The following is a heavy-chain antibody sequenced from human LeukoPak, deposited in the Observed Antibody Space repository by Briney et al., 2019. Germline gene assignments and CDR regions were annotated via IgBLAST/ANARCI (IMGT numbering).Heavy chain of an antibody. CDR1: GGSISSGGYY. CDR3: ARTVPSSRGPFDI. D-gene: IGHD2-15*01. V-gene: IGHV4-61*08. CDR2: IYYSGST. Sequence: SETLSLTCTVSGGSISSGGYYWSWIRQHPGKGLEWIGYIYYSGSTNYNPSLKSRVTISVDTSKNQFSLKLSSVTAADTAVYYCARTVPSSRGPFDIWGQGTMVTVSS. J-gene: IGHJ3*02.